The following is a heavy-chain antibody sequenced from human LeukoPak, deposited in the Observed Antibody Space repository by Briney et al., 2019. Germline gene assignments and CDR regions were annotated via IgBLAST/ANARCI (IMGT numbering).Heavy chain of an antibody. CDR2: INHSGST. V-gene: IGHV4-34*01. CDR1: GGSFSGYY. J-gene: IGHJ3*02. CDR3: ARGFMVRAYDAFDI. D-gene: IGHD3-10*01. Sequence: PSETLSLTCAVYGGSFSGYYWSWIRQPPGKGLEWIGEINHSGSTNYNPSLKSRVTISVDTSKNQFSLKLSSVTAADTAVYYCARGFMVRAYDAFDIWGQGTMVTVSS.